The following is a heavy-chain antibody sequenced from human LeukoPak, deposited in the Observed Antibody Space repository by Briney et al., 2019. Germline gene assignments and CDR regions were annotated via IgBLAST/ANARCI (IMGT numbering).Heavy chain of an antibody. CDR1: GYTFSSYA. J-gene: IGHJ4*02. D-gene: IGHD3-10*01. CDR3: TRGDWEFDY. CDR2: IRSKAYGGTT. Sequence: GGSLRLSCAASGYTFSSYAMSWFRQAPGKGLEWVGFIRSKAYGGTTEYAASVKGRFTISRDDSKSIAYLQMNSLKTEDTAVYYCTRGDWEFDYWGQGTLVTVSS. V-gene: IGHV3-49*03.